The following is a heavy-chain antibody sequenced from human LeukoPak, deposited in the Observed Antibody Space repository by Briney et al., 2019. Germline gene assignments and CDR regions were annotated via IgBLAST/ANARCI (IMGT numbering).Heavy chain of an antibody. CDR1: GFTFSSYA. D-gene: IGHD2-21*02. CDR2: ISDSGGST. CDR3: ARVGLPFGFFDY. V-gene: IGHV3-23*01. Sequence: GASLRLSCAASGFTFSSYAMSWVRQAPGKGLEWVSRISDSGGSTYYADSVKGRFTISRDNSKNTLYLQMKSLRAEDTAVYYCARVGLPFGFFDYWGQGTLVTVSS. J-gene: IGHJ4*02.